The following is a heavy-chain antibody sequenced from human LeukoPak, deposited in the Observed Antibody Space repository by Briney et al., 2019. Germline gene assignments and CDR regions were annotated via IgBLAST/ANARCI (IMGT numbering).Heavy chain of an antibody. CDR2: ISFDGSNK. CDR3: AAYHVSHSESGY. D-gene: IGHD1-14*01. Sequence: GGSLRLSCVASGLTFSNYGMHWVRQAPGKGLEWVTEISFDGSNKHYVDSVKGRFTISRDNSKNTLYLQMNSLSAEDTAVYYCAAYHVSHSESGYWGQGTLVTVSS. CDR1: GLTFSNYG. V-gene: IGHV3-30*03. J-gene: IGHJ4*02.